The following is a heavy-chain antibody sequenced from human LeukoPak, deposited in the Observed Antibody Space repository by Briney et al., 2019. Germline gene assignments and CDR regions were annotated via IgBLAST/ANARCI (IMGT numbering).Heavy chain of an antibody. CDR2: YITMFVTA. D-gene: IGHD1-26*01. CDR3: AGVSSKWEMSF. J-gene: IGHJ4*02. CDR1: AGTFNRYA. Sequence: ASVKLSCKASAGTFNRYAISWGRQAPGQGLGGMGGYITMFVTANYAQNFQNRVTITADESTSTFSMEVRSLRTEDTAVYFCAGVSSKWEMSFWGQGSLVTVSS. V-gene: IGHV1-69*01.